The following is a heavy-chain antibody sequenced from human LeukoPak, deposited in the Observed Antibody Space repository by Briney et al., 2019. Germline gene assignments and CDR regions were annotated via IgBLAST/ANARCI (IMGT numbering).Heavy chain of an antibody. D-gene: IGHD5-18*01. CDR3: ARANTAMAS. V-gene: IGHV3-53*01. J-gene: IGHJ5*02. CDR1: GITFNTAW. CDR2: IYSGGST. Sequence: GGSLRLSCAASGITFNTAWMTWVRQAPGKGLEWVSVIYSGGSTYYADSVKGRFTISRDNSKNTLYLQMNSLRAEDTAVYYCARANTAMASWGQGTLVTVSS.